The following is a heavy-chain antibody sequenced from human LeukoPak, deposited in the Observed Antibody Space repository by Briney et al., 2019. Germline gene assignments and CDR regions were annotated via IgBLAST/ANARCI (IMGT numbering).Heavy chain of an antibody. Sequence: GGSLRLSCATSGLTFRTTWMHWVRQAPGKGLMWVSRMNGEGTTIDHADSVKGRFTVSRDYAKNTLFLQMNNLRTEDTALYFCATARNFRFEYWGQGSLVIVSA. J-gene: IGHJ4*02. CDR2: MNGEGTTI. D-gene: IGHD1-7*01. CDR1: GLTFRTTW. V-gene: IGHV3-74*01. CDR3: ATARNFRFEY.